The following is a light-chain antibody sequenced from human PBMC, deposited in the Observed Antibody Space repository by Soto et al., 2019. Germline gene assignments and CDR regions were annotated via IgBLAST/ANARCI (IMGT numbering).Light chain of an antibody. CDR1: NSDVGRYNS. Sequence: QSALTQPHSVSGSPGQSVTISCTGTNSDVGRYNSVSWYQQLPGKAPQLIISAVRQRPSGVPDRFSGSKSGNTASLTISGLQTDDEADYYCTSYTTTSTYVFGTGTKLTVL. J-gene: IGLJ1*01. CDR2: AVR. CDR3: TSYTTTSTYV. V-gene: IGLV2-11*01.